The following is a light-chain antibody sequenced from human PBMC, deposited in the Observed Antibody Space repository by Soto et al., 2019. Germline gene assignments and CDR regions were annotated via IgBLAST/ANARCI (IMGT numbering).Light chain of an antibody. J-gene: IGLJ3*02. CDR3: SGWAASLDGPV. V-gene: IGLV1-47*01. CDR2: IND. Sequence: QSVLTQPPSASGTPGQRVTSSCSGSSSNVGSNYISWYQRVPGTAPTLLIYINDQRPSGVPDRFSGSRSATAASLVISVLRSEDEADYVCSGWAASLDGPVFGGGTKLTVL. CDR1: SSNVGSNY.